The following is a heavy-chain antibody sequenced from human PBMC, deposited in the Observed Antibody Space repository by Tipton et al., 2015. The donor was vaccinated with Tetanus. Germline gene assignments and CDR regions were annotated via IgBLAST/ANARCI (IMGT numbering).Heavy chain of an antibody. CDR2: IYFSGDT. J-gene: IGHJ4*02. Sequence: LRLSCTVSGVSIADNSNYWGWIRQPPGKGLEWIGSIYFSGDTYSNPSLKSRVTMSVDTSRNLFSLRLSSVTAADTAVYYCARHNSGYFTFFDYWGQGTLATVSS. D-gene: IGHD3-3*01. CDR1: GVSIADNSNY. V-gene: IGHV4-39*01. CDR3: ARHNSGYFTFFDY.